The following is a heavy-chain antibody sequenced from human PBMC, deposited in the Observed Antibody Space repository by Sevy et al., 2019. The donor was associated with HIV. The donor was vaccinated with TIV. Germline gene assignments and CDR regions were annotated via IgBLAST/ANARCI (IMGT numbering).Heavy chain of an antibody. Sequence: GGSLRLSCGASGFTFRSYAMNWVRQAPGKGLEWVSAISESGGSTYYADSVKGRFTISRDNSKNTLYLQMNSLRAEDTAVYYCAKASIAVAATTGGVFDYWGQGTLVTVSS. CDR3: AKASIAVAATTGGVFDY. CDR1: GFTFRSYA. D-gene: IGHD6-19*01. J-gene: IGHJ4*02. V-gene: IGHV3-23*01. CDR2: ISESGGST.